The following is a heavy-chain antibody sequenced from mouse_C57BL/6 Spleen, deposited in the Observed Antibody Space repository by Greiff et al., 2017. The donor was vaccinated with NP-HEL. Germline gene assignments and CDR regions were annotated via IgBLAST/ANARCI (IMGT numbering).Heavy chain of an antibody. J-gene: IGHJ3*01. V-gene: IGHV5-4*01. Sequence: EVQGVESGGGLVKPGGSLKLSCAASGFTFSSYAMSWVRQTPEKRLEWVATISDGGSYTYYPDNVKGRFTISRDNAKNNLYLQMSHLKSEDTAMYYCARGGSYGNLAWFAYWGQGTLVTVSA. CDR3: ARGGSYGNLAWFAY. D-gene: IGHD2-1*01. CDR1: GFTFSSYA. CDR2: ISDGGSYT.